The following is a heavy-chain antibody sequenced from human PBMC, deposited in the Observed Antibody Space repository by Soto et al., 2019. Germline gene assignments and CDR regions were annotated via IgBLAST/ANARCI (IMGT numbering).Heavy chain of an antibody. CDR1: GYIFTSYG. CDR2: ISAYKGDT. D-gene: IGHD6-19*01. Sequence: QVQLVQSGAEVEKPGASVKVSCKASGYIFTSYGITWVRQAPGQGLEWMGWISAYKGDTKYAQTVQDRVTMTTDQSTRTAYRDLRSLTADDTAVSYCASMSVAGTSPPPDGFYDWGQRTLVTVAS. CDR3: ASMSVAGTSPPPDGFYD. V-gene: IGHV1-18*01. J-gene: IGHJ4*02.